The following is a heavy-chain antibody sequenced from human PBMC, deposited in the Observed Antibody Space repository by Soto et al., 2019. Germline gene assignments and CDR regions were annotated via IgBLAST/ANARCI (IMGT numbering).Heavy chain of an antibody. CDR3: ARRGPNDYGDLNFDY. J-gene: IGHJ4*02. CDR2: INAGNGNT. V-gene: IGHV1-3*01. D-gene: IGHD4-17*01. CDR1: GYTFTSYA. Sequence: QVQLVQSGAEVKKPGASVKVSCKASGYTFTSYAMHWVRQAPGQRLEWMGWINAGNGNTKYSQKFQGRVTITRDTSASTGYMELSSLRSEDTAVYYCARRGPNDYGDLNFDYWGQGTLVTVSS.